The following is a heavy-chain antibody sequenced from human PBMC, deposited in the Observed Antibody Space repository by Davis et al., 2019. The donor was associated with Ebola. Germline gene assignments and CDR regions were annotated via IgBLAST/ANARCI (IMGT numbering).Heavy chain of an antibody. CDR1: GFTFSNAW. CDR3: TTRYQRYSLHDAFDI. CDR2: IKSKTDGGTT. J-gene: IGHJ3*02. D-gene: IGHD2-2*01. V-gene: IGHV3-15*01. Sequence: PGGSLRLSCAASGFTFSNAWMSWVRQAPGKGLEWVGRIKSKTDGGTTDYAAPVKGRFTISRDDSKNTLYLQMNSLKTEDTAVYYCTTRYQRYSLHDAFDIWGQGTMVTVSS.